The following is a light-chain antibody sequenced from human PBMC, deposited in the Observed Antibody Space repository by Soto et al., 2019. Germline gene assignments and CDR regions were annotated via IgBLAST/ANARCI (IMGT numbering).Light chain of an antibody. CDR1: SSDVGSYNR. Sequence: QSALTQPPSVSGSPGQSVTISCTGTSSDVGSYNRVSWYQQPPGTAPKLLIYEVSTRPSGVPDRFSGSKSGNTASLTISGLQAEDEAAYYCSSYTSSSTLIFGGGTKLTVL. CDR2: EVS. CDR3: SSYTSSSTLI. J-gene: IGLJ2*01. V-gene: IGLV2-18*02.